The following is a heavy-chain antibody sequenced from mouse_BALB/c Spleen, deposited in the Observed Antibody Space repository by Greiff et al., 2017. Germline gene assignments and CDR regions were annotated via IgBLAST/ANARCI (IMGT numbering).Heavy chain of an antibody. CDR1: GFTFSSFG. V-gene: IGHV5-17*02. CDR3: ARYGGSSYDPAMDY. CDR2: ISSGSSTI. D-gene: IGHD1-1*01. Sequence: EVKLVESGGGLVQPGGSRKLSCAASGFTFSSFGMHWVRQAPEKGLEWVAYISSGSSTIYYADTVKGRFTISRDNPKNTLFLQMTSLRSEDMAMYYCARYGGSSYDPAMDYWGQGTSVTVSS. J-gene: IGHJ4*01.